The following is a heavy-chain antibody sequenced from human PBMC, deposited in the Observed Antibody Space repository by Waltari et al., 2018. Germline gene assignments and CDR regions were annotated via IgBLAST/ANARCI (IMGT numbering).Heavy chain of an antibody. V-gene: IGHV3-21*02. CDR3: ARAHSYGSSDYYYMDV. D-gene: IGHD5-18*01. J-gene: IGHJ6*03. CDR2: SSSSSSYI. CDR1: GFPLGTLH. Sequence: VQLVATGVVLVKPGGSQVLSCAASGFPLGTLHMHMVRQAPGKGLEWVSASSSSSSYIYYADSVKGRFTISRDNAKNSLSLQMNSLRAEDTGVYYCARAHSYGSSDYYYMDVWGNGTTVTVSS.